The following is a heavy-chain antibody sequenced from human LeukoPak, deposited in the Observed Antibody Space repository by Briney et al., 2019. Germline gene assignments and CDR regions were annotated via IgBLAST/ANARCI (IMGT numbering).Heavy chain of an antibody. CDR3: ARDSSDYGSGSYWDV. D-gene: IGHD3-10*01. J-gene: IGHJ6*02. V-gene: IGHV4-59*01. Sequence: SETLSLTCTVSGGSISNYYWNWIRQPPGKGLEWIGYITGSIYFSGSTSYDPSLESRVTISVDTSKNQFSLTLNSVTAADTAVYYCARDSSDYGSGSYWDVWGQGTRSPSP. CDR1: GGSISNYY. CDR2: ITGSIYFSGST.